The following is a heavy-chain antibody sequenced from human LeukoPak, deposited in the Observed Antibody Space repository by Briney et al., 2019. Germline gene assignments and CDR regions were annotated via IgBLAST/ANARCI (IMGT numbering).Heavy chain of an antibody. Sequence: GGSLRLSCAASGFTFSSSAMTWVRQAPGKGLEWVGNIKQDGSDTNYVDSVKGRFTISRDNAKRLLFLQMNSLRDEDTAVYYCARDLPDVLTGYSDNAFDIWGQGTMVTVSS. J-gene: IGHJ3*02. CDR1: GFTFSSSA. CDR2: IKQDGSDT. CDR3: ARDLPDVLTGYSDNAFDI. D-gene: IGHD3-9*01. V-gene: IGHV3-7*03.